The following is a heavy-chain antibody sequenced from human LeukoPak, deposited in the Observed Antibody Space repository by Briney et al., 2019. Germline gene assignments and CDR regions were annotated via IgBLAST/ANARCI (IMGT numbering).Heavy chain of an antibody. CDR3: ARAMTATYCSGGSCLSY. Sequence: GASVKVSCKASGGTFSSYAISWVRQAPGQGLEWMGRIIPIFGIANYAQEFQGRVTITADKSTSTAYMELSSLRSEDTAVYYCARAMTATYCSGGSCLSYWGQGTLVTVSS. CDR1: GGTFSSYA. CDR2: IIPIFGIA. V-gene: IGHV1-69*04. J-gene: IGHJ4*02. D-gene: IGHD2-15*01.